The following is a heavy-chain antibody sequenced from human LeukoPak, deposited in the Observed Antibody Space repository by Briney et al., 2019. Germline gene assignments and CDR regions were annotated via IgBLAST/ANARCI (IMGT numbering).Heavy chain of an antibody. D-gene: IGHD6-13*01. V-gene: IGHV4-34*01. CDR2: INHSGST. CDR1: GGSFSGYY. CDR3: ARGPGYSSSY. J-gene: IGHJ4*02. Sequence: SKTLSLTCAVYGGSFSGYYWSWIRQPPGKGLEWIGEINHSGSTNYNPSLKSRVTISVDTSKNQFSLKLSSVTAADTAVYYCARGPGYSSSYWGQGTLVTVSS.